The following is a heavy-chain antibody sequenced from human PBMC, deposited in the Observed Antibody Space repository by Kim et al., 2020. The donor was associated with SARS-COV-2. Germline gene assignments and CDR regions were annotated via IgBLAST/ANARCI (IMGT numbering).Heavy chain of an antibody. V-gene: IGHV7-4-1*02. CDR1: GYTFTSYA. J-gene: IGHJ5*02. CDR3: ARGVVDIAAAGRGPNPRFDP. D-gene: IGHD6-13*01. Sequence: ASVKVSCKASGYTFTSYAMNWVRQAPGQGLEWMGWINTNTGNPTYAQGFTGRFVFSLDTSVSTAYLQISSLKAEDTAVYYCARGVVDIAAAGRGPNPRFDPWGQGTLVTVSS. CDR2: INTNTGNP.